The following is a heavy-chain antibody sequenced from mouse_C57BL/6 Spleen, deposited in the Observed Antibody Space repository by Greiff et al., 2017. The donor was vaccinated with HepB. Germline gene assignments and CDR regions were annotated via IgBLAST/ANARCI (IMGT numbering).Heavy chain of an antibody. D-gene: IGHD1-1*01. J-gene: IGHJ2*01. V-gene: IGHV1-69*01. CDR3: ARFTVVAFDY. Sequence: QVQLQQPGAELVMPGASVKLSCKASGYTFTSYWMHWVKQRPGQGLEWIGEIDPSDSYTNYNQKFKGKSTLTVDKSSITAYMQLSSLTSEDSAVYYCARFTVVAFDYWGQGTTLTVSS. CDR1: GYTFTSYW. CDR2: IDPSDSYT.